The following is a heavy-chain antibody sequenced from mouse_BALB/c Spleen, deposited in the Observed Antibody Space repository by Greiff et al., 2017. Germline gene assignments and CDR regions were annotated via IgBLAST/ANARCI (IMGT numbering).Heavy chain of an antibody. CDR2: IDPANGNT. CDR1: GFNIKDTY. CDR3: AEGFAY. Sequence: VQLQQSGAALVKPGASVQLSCTASGFNIKDTYMPWVKQRPEQGLEWIGRIDPANGNTKYDPKFQGKATITADTSSNTAYLQLSSRTSEDTAVYYCAEGFAYWGQGTLVTVSA. J-gene: IGHJ3*01. V-gene: IGHV14-3*02.